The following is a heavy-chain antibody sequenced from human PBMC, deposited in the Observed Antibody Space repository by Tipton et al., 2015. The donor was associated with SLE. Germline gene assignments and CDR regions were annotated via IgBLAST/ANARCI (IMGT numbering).Heavy chain of an antibody. Sequence: SLRLSCAASRFSFSDYTMIWVRQTPGGGLEWVAFIRYDGSNKYYADSVKGRFTISRDNSKNTLYLQMNSLRAEDTAVYYCAKPTYSSSRYYFDYWGQGTLVTVSS. V-gene: IGHV3-30*02. D-gene: IGHD6-13*01. J-gene: IGHJ4*02. CDR3: AKPTYSSSRYYFDY. CDR2: IRYDGSNK. CDR1: RFSFSDYT.